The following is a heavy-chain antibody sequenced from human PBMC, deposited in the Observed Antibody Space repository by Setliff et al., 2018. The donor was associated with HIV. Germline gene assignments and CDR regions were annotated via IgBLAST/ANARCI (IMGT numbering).Heavy chain of an antibody. Sequence: LSLTCTVSDGSVRSSSYYWGWIRQPPGKGLERIGSIYYSGSAYYNPSLKSRVTISVDTSKNQFSLKLNSVTAADTAVFYCARHRVITGSFDYWGQGTLVTVSS. CDR1: DGSVRSSSYY. CDR3: ARHRVITGSFDY. CDR2: IYYSGSA. D-gene: IGHD3-10*01. V-gene: IGHV4-39*01. J-gene: IGHJ4*02.